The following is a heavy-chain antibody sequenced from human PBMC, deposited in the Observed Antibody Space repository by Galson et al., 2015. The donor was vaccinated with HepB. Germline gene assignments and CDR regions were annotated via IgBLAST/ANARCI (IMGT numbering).Heavy chain of an antibody. CDR3: AREGYSGGWYNGMDV. J-gene: IGHJ6*02. V-gene: IGHV4-61*08. CDR1: GGSISSGDYY. CDR2: IYYSGST. D-gene: IGHD6-19*01. Sequence: SETLSLTCTVSGGSISSGDYYWSWIRQPPGKGLEWIGYIYYSGSTNYNPSLKSRVTISVDTSKNQFSLKLSSVTAADTVVYYCAREGYSGGWYNGMDVWGQGTTVTVSS.